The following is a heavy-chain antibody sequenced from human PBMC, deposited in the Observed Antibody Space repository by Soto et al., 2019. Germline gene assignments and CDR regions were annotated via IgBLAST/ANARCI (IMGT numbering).Heavy chain of an antibody. CDR3: ARGWAAAGSLYFDY. CDR1: GYTFTGYY. V-gene: IGHV1-2*02. Sequence: ASVKVSCKASGYTFTGYYMHWVRQAPGQGLEWMGWINPNSGGTNYAQKFQGRVTMTRDTSISTAYMELSRLRSDDTAVYYCARGWAAAGSLYFDYWGQGTLVTVSA. D-gene: IGHD6-13*01. J-gene: IGHJ4*02. CDR2: INPNSGGT.